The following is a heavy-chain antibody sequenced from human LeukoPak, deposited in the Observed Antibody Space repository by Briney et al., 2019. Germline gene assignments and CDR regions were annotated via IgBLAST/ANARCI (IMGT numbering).Heavy chain of an antibody. D-gene: IGHD3-10*01. Sequence: SETLSLTCNVSGDSISSYYWTWIRQPAGKGLQWIGRIFTSGSTSYNPSLKSRLTISLDMSKNQFSLKLTSVTAADTAVYYCARDKAIGYYGSGSYSPLFDYWGQGTLVTVSS. CDR2: IFTSGST. CDR3: ARDKAIGYYGSGSYSPLFDY. V-gene: IGHV4-4*07. J-gene: IGHJ4*02. CDR1: GDSISSYY.